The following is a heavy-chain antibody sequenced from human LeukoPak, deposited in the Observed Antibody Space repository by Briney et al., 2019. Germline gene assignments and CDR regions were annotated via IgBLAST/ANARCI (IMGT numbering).Heavy chain of an antibody. CDR2: IYHSGST. J-gene: IGHJ4*02. D-gene: IGHD3-22*01. Sequence: SETLSLTCAVSGGSISSSNWWSWVRQPPGKGLEWIGEIYHSGSTNYNPSLMSRVTISVDKSKNQFSLKLSSVTAADTAVYYCAKDRHNYYDSSGYQTYYFDYWGQGTLVTVSS. CDR1: GGSISSSNW. CDR3: AKDRHNYYDSSGYQTYYFDY. V-gene: IGHV4-4*02.